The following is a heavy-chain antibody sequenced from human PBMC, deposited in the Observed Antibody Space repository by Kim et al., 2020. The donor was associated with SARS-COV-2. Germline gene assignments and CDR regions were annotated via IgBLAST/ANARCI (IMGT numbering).Heavy chain of an antibody. D-gene: IGHD3-22*01. CDR3: ASTPRLLYYYDSSGRYDY. V-gene: IGHV4-34*01. J-gene: IGHJ4*02. Sequence: SETLSLTCAVYGGSFSGYYWSWIRQPPGKGLEWIGEINHSGSTNYNPSLKSRVTISVDTSKNQFSLKLSSVTAADTAVYYCASTPRLLYYYDSSGRYDYWGQGTLVTVSS. CDR2: INHSGST. CDR1: GGSFSGYY.